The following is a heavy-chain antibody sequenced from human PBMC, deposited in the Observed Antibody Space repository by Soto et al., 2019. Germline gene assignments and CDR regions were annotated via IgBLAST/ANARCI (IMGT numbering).Heavy chain of an antibody. CDR3: ARYFSRDTRLGMDV. CDR1: GYTFTSYG. D-gene: IGHD3-3*01. J-gene: IGHJ6*02. CDR2: ISAYNGNT. Sequence: ASVKVSCKASGYTFTSYGISWVRQAPGQGLEWMGWISAYNGNTNYAQKLQGRVTMTTDTSTSTAYMELRSLRSDDTAVYYCARYFSRDTRLGMDVCAQGTTVTGSS. V-gene: IGHV1-18*01.